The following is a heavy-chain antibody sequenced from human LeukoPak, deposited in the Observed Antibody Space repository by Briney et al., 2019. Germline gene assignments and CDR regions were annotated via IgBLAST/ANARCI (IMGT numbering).Heavy chain of an antibody. V-gene: IGHV4-4*02. J-gene: IGHJ4*02. CDR3: ARAFLVGYSPEHYFFDY. D-gene: IGHD2-15*01. Sequence: SETLSLTCAVSGGSISSSNWWSWVRQPPGRGLECIGEIHHSGTTNYNSSLRSRVTISVDKSKNQFSLNLSSVNAADTAIYYCARAFLVGYSPEHYFFDYGGQGTLVTVSS. CDR2: IHHSGTT. CDR1: GGSISSSNW.